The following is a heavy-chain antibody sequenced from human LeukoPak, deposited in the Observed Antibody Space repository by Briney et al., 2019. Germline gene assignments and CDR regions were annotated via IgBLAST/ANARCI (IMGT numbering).Heavy chain of an antibody. CDR2: ISGSGGST. J-gene: IGHJ3*02. V-gene: IGHV3-23*01. CDR1: GFTFSSYA. D-gene: IGHD6-13*01. CDR3: ARSLPLYSSSWKPTGPWEASNDAFDI. Sequence: GGSLRLYCAASGFTFSSYAMRWVRQAPGKGLEWVSAISGSGGSTYYADSVKGRFTISRDNSKNTLYLQMNSLRAEDTAVYYCARSLPLYSSSWKPTGPWEASNDAFDIWGQGTMVTVSS.